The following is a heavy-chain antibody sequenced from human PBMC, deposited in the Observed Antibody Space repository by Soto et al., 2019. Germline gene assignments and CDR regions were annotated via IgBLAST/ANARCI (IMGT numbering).Heavy chain of an antibody. CDR3: ARAIGYYGLDV. CDR2: SNSDGSTT. CDR1: GFTLSSSW. D-gene: IGHD3-22*01. Sequence: DVCLRLSCAASGFTLSSSWMYWVRQAPGMGLVWVSRSNSDGSTTTYADSVKGRFAISRDNAKNTLYLQMNSLRAEETTVYYWARAIGYYGLDVWGQGTTVTVSS. V-gene: IGHV3-74*01. J-gene: IGHJ6*02.